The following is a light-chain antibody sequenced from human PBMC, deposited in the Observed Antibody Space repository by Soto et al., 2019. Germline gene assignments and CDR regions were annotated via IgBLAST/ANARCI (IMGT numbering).Light chain of an antibody. CDR3: VQGTHWPIT. J-gene: IGKJ5*01. CDR1: QSLVHSDGIAY. V-gene: IGKV2-30*02. CDR2: KVS. Sequence: DVVMTQSPLSLPVTLGQPASISCRSNQSLVHSDGIAYFSWFQQRPGRSPRRLIYKVSNRDSGVPDRFSGSGSGTDFALKISRVEAEDVGVYYCVQGTHWPITFGQGTRLEIK.